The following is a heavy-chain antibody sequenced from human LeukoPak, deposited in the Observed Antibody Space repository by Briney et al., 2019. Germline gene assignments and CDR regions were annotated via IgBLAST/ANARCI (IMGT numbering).Heavy chain of an antibody. CDR2: IYYRGST. Sequence: SDSLSLTCSLSGRSITSTGYYSAWIRQPPGKGLEWIGSIYYRGSTHYNASLKRRVPISVDTSKNQFSLKLTSVTAADTAVYYCARVEEMATIDYWGQGSLVTVSS. CDR3: ARVEEMATIDY. V-gene: IGHV4-39*07. CDR1: GRSITSTGYY. D-gene: IGHD5-24*01. J-gene: IGHJ4*02.